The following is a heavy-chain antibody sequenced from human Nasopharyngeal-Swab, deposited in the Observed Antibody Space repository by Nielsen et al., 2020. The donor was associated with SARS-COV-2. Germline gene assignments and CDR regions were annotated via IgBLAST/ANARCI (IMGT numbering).Heavy chain of an antibody. Sequence: RQAPGKGLEWIGEINHSGSTNYNPSLKSGVTISVDTSKNQFSLKLSSVTAADTAVYYCARVRSGWQTYYYYGMDVWGQGTTVTVSS. CDR3: ARVRSGWQTYYYYGMDV. D-gene: IGHD6-19*01. V-gene: IGHV4-34*01. J-gene: IGHJ6*02. CDR2: INHSGST.